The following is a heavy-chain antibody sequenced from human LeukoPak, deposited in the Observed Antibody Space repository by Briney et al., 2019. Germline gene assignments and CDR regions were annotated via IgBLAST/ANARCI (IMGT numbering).Heavy chain of an antibody. Sequence: PGGSLRLSCAASGFTFSSYAMHWVRQAPGKGLEWVSGMTGGGTTYYADSVKGRFVISRDNSKNTVYLQMDSLRAEDTALYFCAKDKIVGDGRWDFDYWGQGTLVTVSS. V-gene: IGHV3-23*01. CDR2: MTGGGTT. D-gene: IGHD3-10*01. CDR1: GFTFSSYA. J-gene: IGHJ4*02. CDR3: AKDKIVGDGRWDFDY.